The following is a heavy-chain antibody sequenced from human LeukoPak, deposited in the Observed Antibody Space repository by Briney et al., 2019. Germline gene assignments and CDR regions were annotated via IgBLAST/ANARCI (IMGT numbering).Heavy chain of an antibody. Sequence: SETLSLTCTVSGGSISSYYWSWIRQPPGKGLEWIGYIYYSGSTNYNPSLKSRVTISVDTSKNQFSLKLSSVTAADTAVYYCARARWVLDAFDIWGQGTMVTVSS. CDR2: IYYSGST. D-gene: IGHD2-8*01. CDR1: GGSISSYY. J-gene: IGHJ3*02. CDR3: ARARWVLDAFDI. V-gene: IGHV4-59*01.